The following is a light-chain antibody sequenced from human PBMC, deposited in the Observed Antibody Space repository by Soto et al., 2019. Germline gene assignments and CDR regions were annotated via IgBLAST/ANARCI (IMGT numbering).Light chain of an antibody. CDR3: QQYNSYSWT. V-gene: IGKV1-5*03. CDR1: ESISRW. J-gene: IGKJ1*01. Sequence: DIQMTQSPSTLSASVGDRIAITCRASESISRWLVWYQQKPGKAPQLLIYKASDLQSGVPPRFSGSGSGTEFTLTISSLQPDDSATYYCQQYNSYSWTCGQGTKVEI. CDR2: KAS.